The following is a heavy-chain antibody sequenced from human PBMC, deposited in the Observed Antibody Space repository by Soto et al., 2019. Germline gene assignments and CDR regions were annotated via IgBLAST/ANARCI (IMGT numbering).Heavy chain of an antibody. Sequence: QLQLQESGPGLVKPSETLSLTCTVSGYSISTNNYYWGWIRQPPGKGLEWIGSISYIGDTYYNPSLRGRVTISVDTSKNQFSLRLSSVTAADTAVYYCATVGGSYLAIPSGYWGQGTQVTVSS. V-gene: IGHV4-39*01. J-gene: IGHJ4*02. CDR3: ATVGGSYLAIPSGY. D-gene: IGHD1-26*01. CDR1: GYSISTNNYY. CDR2: ISYIGDT.